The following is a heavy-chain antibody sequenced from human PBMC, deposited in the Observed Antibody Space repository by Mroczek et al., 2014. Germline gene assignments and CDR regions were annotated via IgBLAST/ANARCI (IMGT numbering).Heavy chain of an antibody. D-gene: IGHD6-13*01. J-gene: IGHJ2*01. CDR3: AKDGGGEPKIAAAGSYWYFDL. CDR2: ISGSGGST. CDR1: GFTFSSYA. V-gene: IGHV3-23*04. Sequence: VQLVESGGGLVQPGGSLRLSCAASGFTFSSYAMSWVRQAPGKGLEWVSAISGSGGSTYYADSVKGRFTISRDNSKNTLYLQMNSLRAEDTAVYYCAKDGGGEPKIAAAGSYWYFDLWGRGTPGHCLL.